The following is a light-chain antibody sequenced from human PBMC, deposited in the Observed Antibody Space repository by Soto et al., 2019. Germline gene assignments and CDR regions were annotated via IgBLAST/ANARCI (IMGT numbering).Light chain of an antibody. CDR1: NIGSKS. Sequence: SYVLNQPPSVSVAPGQTATISCGGNNIGSKSVHWYQQEPGQAPVLVVYDDSDRLSGIPERFSGSNSGHTATLTISRVEAGDEADYYCQVWDNTNDVVFGGGTKLTVL. J-gene: IGLJ2*01. CDR2: DDS. V-gene: IGLV3-21*02. CDR3: QVWDNTNDVV.